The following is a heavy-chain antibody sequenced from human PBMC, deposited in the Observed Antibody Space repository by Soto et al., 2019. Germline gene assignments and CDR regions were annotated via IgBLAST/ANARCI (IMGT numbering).Heavy chain of an antibody. CDR3: AATFSMYYGMDV. Sequence: SETLSLTCTVSGGSIRSCDYYWSWIRQPPGKGLEWIGYIYYSGSTNYNPSLKSRVTISVDTSKNQFSLKLSSVTAADTAVYYCAATFSMYYGMDVWGQGTTVTVSS. CDR1: GGSIRSCDYY. V-gene: IGHV4-61*08. CDR2: IYYSGST. J-gene: IGHJ6*02.